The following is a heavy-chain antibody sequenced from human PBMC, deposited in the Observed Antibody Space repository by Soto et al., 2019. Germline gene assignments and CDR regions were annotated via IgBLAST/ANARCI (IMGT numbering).Heavy chain of an antibody. J-gene: IGHJ4*02. CDR1: GYTFITYA. D-gene: IGHD6-19*01. Sequence: ASVKVSCKASGYTFITYAINWVRQAPGQGLEWMGWISAYNGNTNYAQKFQGRVTMTTDTSTSTAYMELRSLRSDDTAVYYCASYTEGGWFFDYWGQGTLVTVSS. CDR3: ASYTEGGWFFDY. CDR2: ISAYNGNT. V-gene: IGHV1-18*04.